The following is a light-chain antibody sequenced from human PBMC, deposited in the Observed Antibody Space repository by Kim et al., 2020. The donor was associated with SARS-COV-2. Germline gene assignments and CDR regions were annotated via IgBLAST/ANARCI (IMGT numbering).Light chain of an antibody. CDR1: SSNVGSYNL. Sequence: SITISCSGTSSNVGSYNLVSLYQHLPGNAPKLMIYADTKRPAGVSNRVSGSKAGNTATLTISGLQSEDEADYYCCSYAGSTAPVVFGTGAKV. CDR3: CSYAGSTAPVV. CDR2: ADT. J-gene: IGLJ1*01. V-gene: IGLV2-23*01.